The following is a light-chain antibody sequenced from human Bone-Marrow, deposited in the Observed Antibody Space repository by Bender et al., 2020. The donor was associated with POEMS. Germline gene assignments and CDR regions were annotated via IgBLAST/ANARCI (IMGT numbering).Light chain of an antibody. CDR3: CSFAGNNPYVL. Sequence: QSALTQPASVSGSPGQSITISCAGTSSDIGSTYSRVSWYQQPPGTAPKLMIYDFNNRPSGVPDRFSGSRSGNTASLTISGLQAEDEADYYCCSFAGNNPYVLFGGGTKLTVL. V-gene: IGLV2-18*02. J-gene: IGLJ3*02. CDR1: SSDIGSTYSR. CDR2: DFN.